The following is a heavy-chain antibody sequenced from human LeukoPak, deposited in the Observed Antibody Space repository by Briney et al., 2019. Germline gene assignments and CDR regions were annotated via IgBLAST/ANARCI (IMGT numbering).Heavy chain of an antibody. Sequence: SQTLSLTCTVSGGSISSGDYYWSWIRQPPGKGLEWIGYIYHSGSTYYNPSLKSRVTISVDRSKNQFSLKLSSVTAADTAVYYCARGASPSKAAAGYDYWGQGTLVTVSS. CDR1: GGSISSGDYY. CDR3: ARGASPSKAAAGYDY. V-gene: IGHV4-30-2*01. CDR2: IYHSGST. D-gene: IGHD6-13*01. J-gene: IGHJ4*02.